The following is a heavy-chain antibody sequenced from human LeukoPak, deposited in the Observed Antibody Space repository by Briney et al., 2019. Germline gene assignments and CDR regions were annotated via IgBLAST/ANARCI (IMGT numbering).Heavy chain of an antibody. V-gene: IGHV4-34*01. CDR1: GGSFSGYY. CDR3: AREVEGQLRYYYESIDV. Sequence: SETLSIPCAVYGGSFSGYYLSWIRQPPGKGLEWIGEINHSGSTNYNPSLKSRVTISVDTSKNQFSLKFSSVTAADTAVYYCAREVEGQLRYYYESIDVTGNRDTFTVSS. CDR2: INHSGST. D-gene: IGHD2-2*01. J-gene: IGHJ6*03.